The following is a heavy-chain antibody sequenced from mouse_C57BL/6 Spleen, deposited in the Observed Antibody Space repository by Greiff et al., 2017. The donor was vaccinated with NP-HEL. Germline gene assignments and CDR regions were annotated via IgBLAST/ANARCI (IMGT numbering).Heavy chain of an antibody. J-gene: IGHJ4*01. Sequence: VQLQESGAELARPGASVKLSCKASGYTFTSYGISWVKQRTGQGLEWIGEIYPRSGNTYYNEKFKGKATLTADKSSSTAYMERRSLTSEDSAVYFCARSLTGKDYAMDYWGQGTSVTVSS. D-gene: IGHD4-1*01. CDR2: IYPRSGNT. V-gene: IGHV1-81*01. CDR1: GYTFTSYG. CDR3: ARSLTGKDYAMDY.